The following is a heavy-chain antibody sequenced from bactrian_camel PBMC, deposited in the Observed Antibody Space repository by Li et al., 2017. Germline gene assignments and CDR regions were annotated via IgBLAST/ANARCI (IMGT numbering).Heavy chain of an antibody. V-gene: IGHV3S60*01. Sequence: HVQLVESGGGLVQPGGSLRLSCAASGYTTAVYSMAWFRQAPGKELEGVAYITNTGAGTDYSDSVKGRFIISRDNAKSTIYLQMSSLKPDDTAIYYCAATMGDYGLGVPLSPGGCEESDFGWWGQGTQVTVS. CDR1: GYTTAVYS. CDR2: ITNTGAGT. J-gene: IGHJ6*01. D-gene: IGHD5*01. CDR3: AATMGDYGLGVPLSPGGCEESDFGW.